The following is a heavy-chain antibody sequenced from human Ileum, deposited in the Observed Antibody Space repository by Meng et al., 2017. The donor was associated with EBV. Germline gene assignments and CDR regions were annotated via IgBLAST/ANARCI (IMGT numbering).Heavy chain of an antibody. CDR3: ARDGYSSGSD. J-gene: IGHJ4*02. V-gene: IGHV4-61*08. CDR1: GGSVSSGGNY. Sequence: PAEAVGPRLVKPSETLSLSCSVAGGSVSSGGNYWRWIGQPPGKGLEWIGYIYNSGSTNYNPSLKSRVTITVDTSKNQFSLKLSSVTAADTAVYYCARDGYSSGSDWGQGTLVTVSS. D-gene: IGHD6-19*01. CDR2: IYNSGST.